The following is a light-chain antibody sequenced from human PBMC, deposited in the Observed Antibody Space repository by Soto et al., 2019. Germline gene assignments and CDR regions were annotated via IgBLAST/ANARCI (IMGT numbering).Light chain of an antibody. Sequence: QSALTQPRSVSGSPGQSVTISCTGTSNDVGGHNYVSWYQQHPGKAPKLMIYDVTKGPSGVPDRFSGSKSGNTASLTISGLQAEDEADYYCCSYAGSYTWVFGGGTKLTVL. CDR2: DVT. CDR1: SNDVGGHNY. CDR3: CSYAGSYTWV. V-gene: IGLV2-11*01. J-gene: IGLJ2*01.